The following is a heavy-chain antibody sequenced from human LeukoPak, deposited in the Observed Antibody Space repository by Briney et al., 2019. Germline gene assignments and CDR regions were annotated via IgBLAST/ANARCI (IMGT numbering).Heavy chain of an antibody. V-gene: IGHV7-4-1*02. J-gene: IGHJ4*02. D-gene: IGHD1-26*01. CDR2: INTKTGNP. Sequence: GASVKVSCKASGYTFTNYAMNWVRQAPGQGLEWVGWINTKTGNPTYAQGFTGRFPFSLDTSVSTAYLQISSLKAGDTAVYYCARHWQLLDYWGQGTLVTVSS. CDR3: ARHWQLLDY. CDR1: GYTFTNYA.